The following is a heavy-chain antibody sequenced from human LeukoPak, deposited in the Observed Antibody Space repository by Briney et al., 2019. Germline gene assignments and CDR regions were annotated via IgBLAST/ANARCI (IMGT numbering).Heavy chain of an antibody. J-gene: IGHJ4*02. D-gene: IGHD3-16*01. Sequence: GGSLILSCAASGFTFSDYYMTWIRQAPGKGLEWVSDISSSSIYTNYADSVKGRFTISRDNAKNSLYLQMNSLRAEDTAVYYCARARGGCPDYWGQGTLVTVSS. CDR1: GFTFSDYY. CDR3: ARARGGCPDY. V-gene: IGHV3-11*06. CDR2: ISSSSIYT.